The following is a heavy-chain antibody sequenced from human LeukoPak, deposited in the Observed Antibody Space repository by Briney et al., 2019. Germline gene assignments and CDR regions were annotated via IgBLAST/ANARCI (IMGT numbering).Heavy chain of an antibody. D-gene: IGHD1-1*01. V-gene: IGHV4-59*01. J-gene: IGHJ3*02. CDR2: ISNSGST. CDR1: GGSISSYY. Sequence: SETLSLTCTVSGGSISSYYWSWIRQPPGEGLEWIGYISNSGSTNYNPSLKSRVTISVDTSKNQLSLKLTSVTAADTAVYHCVRLQPNTGEWAFDIWGQGAMVTVSS. CDR3: VRLQPNTGEWAFDI.